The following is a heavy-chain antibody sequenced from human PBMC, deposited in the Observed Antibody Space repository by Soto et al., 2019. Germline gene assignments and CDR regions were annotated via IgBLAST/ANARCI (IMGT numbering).Heavy chain of an antibody. CDR3: ARGRYCSGGSCYSSYFDY. Sequence: GGSLRLSCAASGFTFSSYGMHWVRQAPGKGLEWVAVISYDGSNKYYADSVKGRFTISRDNSKNTLYLQMNSLRAEDTAVYYCARGRYCSGGSCYSSYFDYWGQGTLVTVSS. J-gene: IGHJ4*02. CDR2: ISYDGSNK. CDR1: GFTFSSYG. V-gene: IGHV3-30*03. D-gene: IGHD2-15*01.